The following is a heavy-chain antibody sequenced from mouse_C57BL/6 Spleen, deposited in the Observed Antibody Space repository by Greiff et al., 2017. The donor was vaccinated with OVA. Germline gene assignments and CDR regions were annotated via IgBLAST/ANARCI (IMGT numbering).Heavy chain of an antibody. CDR2: IYPGDGDT. V-gene: IGHV1-82*01. J-gene: IGHJ2*01. CDR3: ASEGDY. CDR1: GYAFSSSW. Sequence: QVHVKQSGPELVKPGASVKISCKASGYAFSSSWMNWVKQRPGKGLEWIGRIYPGDGDTNYNGKFKGKATLTADKSSSTAYMQLSSLTSEDSAVYFCASEGDYWGQGTTLTVSS.